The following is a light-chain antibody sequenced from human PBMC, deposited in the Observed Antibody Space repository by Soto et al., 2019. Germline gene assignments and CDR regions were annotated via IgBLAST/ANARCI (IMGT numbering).Light chain of an antibody. V-gene: IGKV2-28*01. CDR3: MQALQTPLT. J-gene: IGKJ4*01. CDR1: QSLLHSNGYNY. Sequence: DIVGTQSPLSLPVTPGEPASISCRSSQSLLHSNGYNYLDWYLQKPGQPPQLLIYLGSNRASGVPDRFSGSGSGTDFTLKISRVEAEDVGVYYCMQALQTPLTFGGGTKVDIK. CDR2: LGS.